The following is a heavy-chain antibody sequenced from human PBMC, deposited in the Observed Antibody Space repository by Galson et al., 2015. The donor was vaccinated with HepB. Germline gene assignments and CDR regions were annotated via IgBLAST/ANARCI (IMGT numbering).Heavy chain of an antibody. CDR3: AGGGGKRENDAFDI. Sequence: SLRLSCAASGFTVSSNYMSWVRQAPGQGLEWVSVIYSGGSTYYADSVKGRFTISRDNSKNTLYLQMNSPRAEDTAVYYCAGGGGKRENDAFDIWGQGTMVTVSS. V-gene: IGHV3-66*01. CDR1: GFTVSSNY. J-gene: IGHJ3*02. CDR2: IYSGGST. D-gene: IGHD4-23*01.